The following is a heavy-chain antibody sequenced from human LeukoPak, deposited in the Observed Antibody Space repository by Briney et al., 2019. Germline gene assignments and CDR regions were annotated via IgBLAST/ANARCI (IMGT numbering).Heavy chain of an antibody. CDR2: IIHSGST. D-gene: IGHD2-2*01. CDR3: ARRPSVYCSSTSCYPRQNGVDP. J-gene: IGHJ5*02. Sequence: PGGSLRLSCEASGFTFSTYGIRWVRETPGKGLGWIGEIIHSGSTTYEPSLKSRFTISVDKSKNQFSLKLSSVTAEDTAVYYCARRPSVYCSSTSCYPRQNGVDPWGQGTLVTVAS. CDR1: GFTFSTYG. V-gene: IGHV4-34*12.